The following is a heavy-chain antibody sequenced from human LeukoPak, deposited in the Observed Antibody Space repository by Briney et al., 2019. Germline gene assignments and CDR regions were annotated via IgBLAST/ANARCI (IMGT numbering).Heavy chain of an antibody. V-gene: IGHV1-2*02. CDR1: GYRFTDYW. Sequence: GASVKVSCKASGYRFTDYWIQWVRQAPGQGLEWMGWINTNTGGTVYAHKFQGRVTMTRDTSLTTSYMDLSRLTSDDTAVYYCARGGSFHEFDIWGQGTMVIVSS. D-gene: IGHD3-10*01. J-gene: IGHJ3*02. CDR2: INTNTGGT. CDR3: ARGGSFHEFDI.